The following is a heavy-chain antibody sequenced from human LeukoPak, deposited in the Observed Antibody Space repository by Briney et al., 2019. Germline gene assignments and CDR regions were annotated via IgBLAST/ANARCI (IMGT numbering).Heavy chain of an antibody. CDR2: ISATGGST. Sequence: GGSLRLSCAASGFTFSSYSMNWVRQAPGKGLEWVSAISATGGSTYYADSVKGRFTISRDNSKNTLYLQVNTLRAEDTAVYYCANRPLDYWGQGTRVTVSS. V-gene: IGHV3-23*01. CDR1: GFTFSSYS. CDR3: ANRPLDY. J-gene: IGHJ4*02.